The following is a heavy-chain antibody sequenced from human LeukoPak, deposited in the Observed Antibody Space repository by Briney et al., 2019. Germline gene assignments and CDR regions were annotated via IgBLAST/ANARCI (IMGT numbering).Heavy chain of an antibody. CDR2: IYYSGRT. V-gene: IGHV4-39*01. J-gene: IGHJ6*02. CDR3: RGSGEERMDV. Sequence: PSETLSLTCTVSGGSISSSMYYLGWIRQPPGKGLEWVGSIYYSGRTYYNPSLKSRVTISVDTSKHQFSLKLSSVTAADTAVYYCRGSGEERMDVWGQGTTVTVSS. D-gene: IGHD3-10*01. CDR1: GGSISSSMYY.